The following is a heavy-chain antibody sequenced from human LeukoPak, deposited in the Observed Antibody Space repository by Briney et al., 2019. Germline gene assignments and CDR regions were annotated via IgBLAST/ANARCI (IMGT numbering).Heavy chain of an antibody. V-gene: IGHV4-34*01. CDR2: INHSEST. D-gene: IGHD3-22*01. CDR1: GGSFSGYY. Sequence: SETLSLTCGVYGGSFSGYYWSWIRQPPGKGLEWVGEINHSESTNYNPSLKSRVTISLDTSKSQFFLKLSSVTAADTAVYYCARGRPGYFESSGYYRHYYSYDMDVWGQGTTVTVFS. CDR3: ARGRPGYFESSGYYRHYYSYDMDV. J-gene: IGHJ6*02.